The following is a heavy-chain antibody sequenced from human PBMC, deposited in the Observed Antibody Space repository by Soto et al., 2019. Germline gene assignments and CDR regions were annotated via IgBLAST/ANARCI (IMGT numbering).Heavy chain of an antibody. CDR2: INHSGST. CDR3: ARGRITIFV. J-gene: IGHJ4*02. Sequence: PSETLSLTCPVYGGSFSGYYWSWIRQPPGKGLEWIGEINHSGSTNYNPSLKSRVTISVDTSKNQFSLKLSSVTAADTAVYYCARGRITIFVWGQGTLVTVSS. D-gene: IGHD3-3*01. V-gene: IGHV4-34*01. CDR1: GGSFSGYY.